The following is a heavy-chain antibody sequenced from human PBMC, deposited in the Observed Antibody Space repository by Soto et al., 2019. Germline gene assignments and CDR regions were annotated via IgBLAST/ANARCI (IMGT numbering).Heavy chain of an antibody. J-gene: IGHJ4*02. V-gene: IGHV3-48*02. CDR2: ISSSSSTI. CDR1: GFTFSSYS. Sequence: GGSLRLSCAASGFTFSSYSMNWVRQAPGKGLEWVSYISSSSSTIYYADSVKGRFTISRDNAKNSLYLQMNSLRDEDTAVYYCAREMYCSSTSCYRDYWGQGTLVTVSS. D-gene: IGHD2-2*01. CDR3: AREMYCSSTSCYRDY.